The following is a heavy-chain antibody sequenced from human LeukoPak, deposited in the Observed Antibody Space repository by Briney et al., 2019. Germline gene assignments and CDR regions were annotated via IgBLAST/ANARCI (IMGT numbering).Heavy chain of an antibody. V-gene: IGHV1-24*01. D-gene: IGHD5-12*01. CDR1: GYTLTELS. J-gene: IGHJ4*02. CDR3: ATDGRGDSGYDRYDY. Sequence: GASVKVSCKISGYTLTELSLHWVRQPLGKGLVWMGGFDPEDGETIYAQKFQGRVTMTDDTSTDTAYMELSSLRAEDTAVYYCATDGRGDSGYDRYDYWGQGTLVTVSS. CDR2: FDPEDGET.